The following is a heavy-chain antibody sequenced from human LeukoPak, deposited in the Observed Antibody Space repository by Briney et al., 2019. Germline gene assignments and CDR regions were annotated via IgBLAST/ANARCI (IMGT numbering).Heavy chain of an antibody. D-gene: IGHD6-19*01. CDR3: ASPGRYSSGWYVPVDY. Sequence: GGSLRLSCAASGFTFSSYWMSWVRQAPGKGLEWVANIKQDGSEKYYVDSVKGRFTISRDNAKNSLYLQMNCLRAEDTAVYYCASPGRYSSGWYVPVDYWGQGTLVTVSS. V-gene: IGHV3-7*01. CDR1: GFTFSSYW. J-gene: IGHJ4*02. CDR2: IKQDGSEK.